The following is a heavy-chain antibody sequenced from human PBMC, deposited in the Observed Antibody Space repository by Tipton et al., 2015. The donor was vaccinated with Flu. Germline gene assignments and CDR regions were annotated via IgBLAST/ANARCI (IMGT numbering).Heavy chain of an antibody. CDR1: GFTFSSYA. CDR3: AKDGIAAAPGGHYYYGMDV. J-gene: IGHJ6*02. CDR2: ISGSGGST. D-gene: IGHD6-13*01. V-gene: IGHV3-23*01. Sequence: SLRLSCAASGFTFSSYAMSWVRQAPGKGLEWVSAISGSGGSTYYADSVKGRFTISRDNSKNTLYLQMNSLRAEDTAVYYCAKDGIAAAPGGHYYYGMDVWGQGTTVTVSS.